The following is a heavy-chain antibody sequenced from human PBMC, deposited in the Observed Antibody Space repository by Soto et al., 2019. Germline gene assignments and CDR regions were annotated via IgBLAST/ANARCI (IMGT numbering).Heavy chain of an antibody. Sequence: SVKVSCKASGGTFSSYTTSWVRQAPGQGLEWMGRIIPILGIANYAQKFQGRVTITADKSTSTAYMELSSLRSEDTAVYYCARVYCSGGSCYSGYYYGMDVWGQGTTVTVSS. CDR1: GGTFSSYT. J-gene: IGHJ6*02. CDR2: IIPILGIA. V-gene: IGHV1-69*02. CDR3: ARVYCSGGSCYSGYYYGMDV. D-gene: IGHD2-15*01.